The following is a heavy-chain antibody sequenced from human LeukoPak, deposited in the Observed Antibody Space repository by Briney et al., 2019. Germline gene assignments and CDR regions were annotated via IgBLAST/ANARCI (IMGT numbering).Heavy chain of an antibody. J-gene: IGHJ4*02. V-gene: IGHV1-2*02. CDR3: ARDGTAMAHFDY. CDR2: INPNSGGT. Sequence: ASVKVSCKASGYTFTGYYMRWVRQAPGQGLEWMGWINPNSGGTNYAQKFQGRVTMTRDTSISTAYMELSRLRSDDTAVYYCARDGTAMAHFDYWGQGTLVTVSS. D-gene: IGHD5-18*01. CDR1: GYTFTGYY.